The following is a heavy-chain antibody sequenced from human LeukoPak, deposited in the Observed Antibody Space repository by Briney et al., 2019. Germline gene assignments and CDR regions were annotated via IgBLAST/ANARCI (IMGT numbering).Heavy chain of an antibody. CDR2: ISSSGNYK. J-gene: IGHJ4*02. Sequence: GGSLRLSCAASAFMFSDYNMNWVRQAPGKGLEWVSSISSSGNYKYYADSVKGRFTISRDNSKNTLYLQMNSLRAEDTAVYYCAKDQGRAPLPYYFDYWGQGTLVTVSS. D-gene: IGHD1-26*01. V-gene: IGHV3-21*04. CDR3: AKDQGRAPLPYYFDY. CDR1: AFMFSDYN.